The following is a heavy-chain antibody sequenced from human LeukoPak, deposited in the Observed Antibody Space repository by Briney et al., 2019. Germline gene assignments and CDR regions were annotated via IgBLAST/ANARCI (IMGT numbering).Heavy chain of an antibody. D-gene: IGHD6-19*01. CDR1: GHTFTGYY. J-gene: IGHJ4*02. CDR2: INPNSGGT. CDR3: AQSSGWDSLKY. V-gene: IGHV1-2*02. Sequence: ASVKVSCKASGHTFTGYYMHWVRQAPGQGLEWMEWINPNSGGTNHAQKFQGRVSMTRDTSISTAYMELSRLRSDDTAVYYCAQSSGWDSLKYWGQGTLVTVSS.